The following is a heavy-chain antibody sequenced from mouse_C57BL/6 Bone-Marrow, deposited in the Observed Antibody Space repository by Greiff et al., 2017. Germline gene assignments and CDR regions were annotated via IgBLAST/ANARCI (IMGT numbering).Heavy chain of an antibody. D-gene: IGHD2-3*01. CDR1: GFSFNTYA. V-gene: IGHV10-1*01. CDR3: VRGVYDGYYDY. CDR2: IRSKSNNYAT. J-gene: IGHJ2*01. Sequence: EVMLVESGGGLVQPKGSLKLSCAASGFSFNTYAMNWVRQAPGKGLEWVARIRSKSNNYATYYADSVKDRFTISRDDSESMLYLQMNNLKTEDTAMYYCVRGVYDGYYDYWGQGTTLTVSS.